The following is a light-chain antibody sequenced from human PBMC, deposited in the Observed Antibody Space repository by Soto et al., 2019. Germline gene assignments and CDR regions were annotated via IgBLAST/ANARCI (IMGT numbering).Light chain of an antibody. CDR2: GAS. CDR3: QQFDSSVT. CDR1: QSVSSTF. J-gene: IGKJ1*01. V-gene: IGKV3-20*01. Sequence: EIVLTQSPGSLSLSPGERATLSCRASQSVSSTFFAWYQQRPGQAPRLLMYGASSRATGIPERFSGSGSGTDFTLTISRLEPEDVAVYYCQQFDSSVTFGQGNKVEIK.